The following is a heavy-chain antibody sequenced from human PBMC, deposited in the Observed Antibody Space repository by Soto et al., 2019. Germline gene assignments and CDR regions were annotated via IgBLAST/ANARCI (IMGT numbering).Heavy chain of an antibody. V-gene: IGHV3-48*02. J-gene: IGHJ4*02. CDR2: ISSSRSTI. Sequence: PGGSLRLSCTASGFTLSGYSMNWVRQAPGKGLEWVSYISSSRSTIYYADSVKGRFTISRDNAKNLLFLQMNSLRDEDTAVYYCARDPRNYFDYWGQGTLVTVSS. CDR1: GFTLSGYS. CDR3: ARDPRNYFDY.